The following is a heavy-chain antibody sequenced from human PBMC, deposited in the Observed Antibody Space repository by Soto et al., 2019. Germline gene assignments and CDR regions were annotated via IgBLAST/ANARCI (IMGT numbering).Heavy chain of an antibody. Sequence: PGGSLRLSCAASGFTLSNFLLHWIRQAPGKGLEWVAIIPYDGSNNYYADSVKGRFTISRDNAKNSLYLQMNGLRADDTAVYYCARGDYYDTSGPFSDAFDIWGQGTMVTVSS. J-gene: IGHJ3*02. CDR2: IPYDGSNN. CDR1: GFTLSNFL. V-gene: IGHV3-30-3*01. D-gene: IGHD3-22*01. CDR3: ARGDYYDTSGPFSDAFDI.